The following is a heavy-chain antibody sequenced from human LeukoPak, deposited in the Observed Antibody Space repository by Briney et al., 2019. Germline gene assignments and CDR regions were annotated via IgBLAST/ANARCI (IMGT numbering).Heavy chain of an antibody. Sequence: APVKVSCKASGYTFTGYYMHWVRQAPGQGLEWMGWINPNSGGTNYAQKFQGRVTMTRDTSISTAYMELSRLRSDDTAVYYCARDPQYYYDSSGYYFNWFDPWGQGTLVTVSS. V-gene: IGHV1-2*02. J-gene: IGHJ5*02. D-gene: IGHD3-22*01. CDR1: GYTFTGYY. CDR3: ARDPQYYYDSSGYYFNWFDP. CDR2: INPNSGGT.